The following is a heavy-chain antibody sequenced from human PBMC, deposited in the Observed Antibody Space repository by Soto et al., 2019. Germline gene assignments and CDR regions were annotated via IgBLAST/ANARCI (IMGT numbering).Heavy chain of an antibody. D-gene: IGHD2-2*01. CDR1: GFSLSTSGMC. CDR3: ARGKGVVVPAAKLYYYYGMDV. CDR2: IDWDDDK. J-gene: IGHJ6*02. Sequence: SGPTLVNPTQTLTLTCTFSGFSLSTSGMCVSWIRQPPGKALEWLALIDWDDDKYYSTSLKTRLTISKDTSKNQVVLTMTNMDPVDTATYYCARGKGVVVPAAKLYYYYGMDVWGQGT. V-gene: IGHV2-70*01.